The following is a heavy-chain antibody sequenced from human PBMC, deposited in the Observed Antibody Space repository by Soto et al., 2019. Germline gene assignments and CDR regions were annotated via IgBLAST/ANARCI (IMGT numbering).Heavy chain of an antibody. CDR2: IYWDADR. J-gene: IGHJ4*02. Sequence: QITLKESGPTLVKPTQTLTLTCTFSGFSLSTTGVSVGWIRQPPGKALEWLAVIYWDADRRNSPSLERRVTITKDTSKSQVVLTMTNMDPVDTATYYCAHRRSGSPPLWGQGTLVTVSS. CDR3: AHRRSGSPPL. D-gene: IGHD3-10*01. V-gene: IGHV2-5*02. CDR1: GFSLSTTGVS.